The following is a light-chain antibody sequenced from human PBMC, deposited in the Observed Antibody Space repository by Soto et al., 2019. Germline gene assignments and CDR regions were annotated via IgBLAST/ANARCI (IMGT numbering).Light chain of an antibody. CDR3: SSYTSSSTLV. Sequence: QSALNQPASVSGSPGQSITISCTGTSSDVGGYNYVSWYQQHPGKAPKLMIYEVSSRPSGVSNRFSGSKSGNTASLTISGLQAEDEADYYCSSYTSSSTLVFGTGTKLTVL. J-gene: IGLJ1*01. CDR1: SSDVGGYNY. V-gene: IGLV2-14*01. CDR2: EVS.